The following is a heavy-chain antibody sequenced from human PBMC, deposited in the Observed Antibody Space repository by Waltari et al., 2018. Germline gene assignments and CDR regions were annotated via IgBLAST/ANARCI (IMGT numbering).Heavy chain of an antibody. V-gene: IGHV4-4*07. Sequence: QVQLQESGPGLVKPSETLSLTCTVSGGSISPSYWSWIRPPAGKGLEWIGRTNSSASTNYNPSLKDRVNMSVDPSKNQFSLKLSSVTAADTAVYYCARDIRRGQPFDYWGQGTLVTVSS. D-gene: IGHD3-16*01. CDR3: ARDIRRGQPFDY. CDR1: GGSISPSY. J-gene: IGHJ4*02. CDR2: TNSSAST.